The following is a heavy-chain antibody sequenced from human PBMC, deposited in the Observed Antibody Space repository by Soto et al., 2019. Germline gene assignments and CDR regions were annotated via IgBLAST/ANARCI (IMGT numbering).Heavy chain of an antibody. D-gene: IGHD3-22*01. CDR2: FDPEDGET. J-gene: IGHJ4*02. CDR3: ATVQISGYYYRDY. V-gene: IGHV1-24*01. CDR1: GYTLTELS. Sequence: AAVKCSFKVSGYTLTELSMHWVRQAPGKGLDWMGGFDPEDGETIYAQKFQGRVTMTEDTSTDTAYMELSSLRSEDTAVYYCATVQISGYYYRDYWAQGILVTVSS.